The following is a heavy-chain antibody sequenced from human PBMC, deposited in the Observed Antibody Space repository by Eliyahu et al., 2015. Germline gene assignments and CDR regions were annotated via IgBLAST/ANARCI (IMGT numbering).Heavy chain of an antibody. CDR1: GFTFXRYA. CDR3: AKEGGSGWSTEYFDS. CDR2: ITDHGRSV. J-gene: IGHJ4*02. Sequence: EVQLLESGGGLIQPGGSLRLSCSAXGFTFXRYAMPWVRQAPGKGLGWVAVITDHGRSVYYADSVKGRFTISRDNSKNMLYLQMNSLRADDTALYYCAKEGGSGWSTEYFDSWGQGTLVTVSS. D-gene: IGHD6-19*01. V-gene: IGHV3-23*01.